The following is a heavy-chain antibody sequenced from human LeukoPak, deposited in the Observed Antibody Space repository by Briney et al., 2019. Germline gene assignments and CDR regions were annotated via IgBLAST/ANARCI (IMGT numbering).Heavy chain of an antibody. CDR2: ISGSGGST. Sequence: PGGSLRLSCAASGFTFSSYAMSWVRQAPGKGLEWVSAISGSGGSTYYADSVKGRFTISRDNSKNTLYLQMNSLRAEDTAVYYCAKDIDVWGSYLTLDYWGQGTLVTVSS. J-gene: IGHJ4*02. CDR1: GFTFSSYA. D-gene: IGHD3-16*02. CDR3: AKDIDVWGSYLTLDY. V-gene: IGHV3-23*01.